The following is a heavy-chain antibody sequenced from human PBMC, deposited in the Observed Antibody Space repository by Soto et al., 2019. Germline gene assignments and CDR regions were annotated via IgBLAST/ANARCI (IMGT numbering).Heavy chain of an antibody. J-gene: IGHJ2*01. CDR3: ARRTIAYWYFDL. CDR1: GYTFTSYA. D-gene: IGHD1-1*01. CDR2: MNANSGNT. Sequence: QVQLVQSGAEVKKPGASVKVSCKASGYTFTSYAINWVRQATGQGLEWMGWMNANSGNTGYAQKFQGRVTMTRDTSISTAYMELSSLTSDDTAVYYCARRTIAYWYFDLWGRGTLVTVSS. V-gene: IGHV1-8*01.